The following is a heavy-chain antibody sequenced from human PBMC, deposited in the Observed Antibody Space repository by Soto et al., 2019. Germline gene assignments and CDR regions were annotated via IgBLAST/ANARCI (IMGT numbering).Heavy chain of an antibody. D-gene: IGHD1-20*01. CDR1: GFSVSSNY. CDR2: IYSGGST. CDR3: ASSYTWRLFDY. V-gene: IGHV3-53*01. J-gene: IGHJ4*02. Sequence: EVQLVESGGGLIQPGGSLRLSCAVSGFSVSSNYITWVRQAPGKGLEWVSTIYSGGSTYYAESVRGRFTISRDKSKNTLYLQMNILRAEDTAVYYCASSYTWRLFDYWGQGTLVTVSS.